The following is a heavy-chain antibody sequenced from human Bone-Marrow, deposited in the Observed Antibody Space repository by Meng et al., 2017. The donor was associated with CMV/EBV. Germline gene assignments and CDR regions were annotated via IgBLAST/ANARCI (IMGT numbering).Heavy chain of an antibody. D-gene: IGHD2-2*01. Sequence: ASVKVSCKASGYTFTSYGISWVRQAPGQGLEWMGWISAYNGNTNYAQKLQGRVTMTTDTSTSTAYMELRSLRSDDTAVYYCARVAWSIVVVPAAPVDPWGQGTLVTIYS. CDR1: GYTFTSYG. J-gene: IGHJ5*02. V-gene: IGHV1-18*01. CDR2: ISAYNGNT. CDR3: ARVAWSIVVVPAAPVDP.